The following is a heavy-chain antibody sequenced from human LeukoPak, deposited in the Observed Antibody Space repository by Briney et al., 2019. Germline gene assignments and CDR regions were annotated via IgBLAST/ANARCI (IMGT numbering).Heavy chain of an antibody. CDR2: ISSSSSYI. J-gene: IGHJ4*02. D-gene: IGHD1-1*01. V-gene: IGHV3-21*04. CDR1: GFTFSSYS. CDR3: AKKEGYSAPGVIDY. Sequence: GGSLRLSCAASGFTFSSYSMNWVRQAPGKGLEWVSSISSSSSYIYYADSVKGRFTISRDNAKNSLYLQMNSLRAEDTAVYYCAKKEGYSAPGVIDYWGQGTLVTVSS.